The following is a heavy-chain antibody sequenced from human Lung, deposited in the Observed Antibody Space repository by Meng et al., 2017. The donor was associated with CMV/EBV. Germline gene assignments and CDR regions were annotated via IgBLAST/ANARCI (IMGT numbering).Heavy chain of an antibody. J-gene: IGHJ4*02. CDR2: IGTVGDT. V-gene: IGHV3-13*01. CDR1: GFTLSTYD. CDR3: ARARSPTHFDY. Sequence: GGSLRLXCTASGFTLSTYDFHWVRQPTGKGLEWVSSIGTVGDTYSIGSVEGRFIISREDAKNSVYLQMNGLRDGDTGLYYCARARSPTHFDYWGQGALVTVSS.